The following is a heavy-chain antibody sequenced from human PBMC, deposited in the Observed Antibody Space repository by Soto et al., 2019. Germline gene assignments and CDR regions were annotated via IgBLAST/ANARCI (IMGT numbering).Heavy chain of an antibody. Sequence: EVQLLESGGVLVQHGGSLRLSCAASGFTFSSYAMSWVRQAPGKGLEWVSAISGSGGSTYYEESVKGRFTISRDNSKNTLYLQMTSLRAEDTAVYYCAKSRVVVLAGTWGQGPLVTVSS. CDR3: AKSRVVVLAGT. CDR1: GFTFSSYA. V-gene: IGHV3-23*01. CDR2: ISGSGGST. D-gene: IGHD2-2*01. J-gene: IGHJ5*02.